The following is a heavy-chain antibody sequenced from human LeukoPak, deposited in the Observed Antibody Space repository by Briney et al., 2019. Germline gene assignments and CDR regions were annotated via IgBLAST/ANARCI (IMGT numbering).Heavy chain of an antibody. CDR2: INPNSGGT. D-gene: IGHD5-18*01. J-gene: IGHJ4*02. Sequence: ASVKVSCKASGYTFTGYYMHWVRQAPAQGLEWMGWINPNSGGTNYAQKFQGRVTMTRDTSISTAYMELSRLRSDDTAVYYCARGTGEGYSYGRYYFDYWGQGTLDTVSS. CDR1: GYTFTGYY. CDR3: ARGTGEGYSYGRYYFDY. V-gene: IGHV1-2*02.